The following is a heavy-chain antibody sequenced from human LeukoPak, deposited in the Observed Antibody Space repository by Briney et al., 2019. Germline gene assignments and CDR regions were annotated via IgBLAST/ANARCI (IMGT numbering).Heavy chain of an antibody. V-gene: IGHV3-64*01. J-gene: IGHJ4*02. CDR3: ARAITGNWNDNGYFDY. CDR2: INFNGGST. D-gene: IGHD1-20*01. Sequence: GGSLRLSCVASGFTFSNYGMHWVRQAPGKGLEYVSGINFNGGSTYYANSVRGRFTISRDNSKNTLYLQVGSPSAEDMAVYYCARAITGNWNDNGYFDYWGQGTLVTVST. CDR1: GFTFSNYG.